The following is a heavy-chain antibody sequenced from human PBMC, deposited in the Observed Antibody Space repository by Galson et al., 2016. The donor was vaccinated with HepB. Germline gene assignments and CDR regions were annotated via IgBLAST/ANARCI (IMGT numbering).Heavy chain of an antibody. CDR2: ISYDGSNK. CDR3: AKDHYVDRKGEEDYYYGMDV. Sequence: SLRLSCAASGFTFSTYGMHWVRQAPGKGLEWVAVISYDGSNKYYADSVKGRFTISRDNSKNTLYLQMNSLRAEDTAVYYCAKDHYVDRKGEEDYYYGMDVWGQGTTVTVSS. J-gene: IGHJ6*02. D-gene: IGHD3-16*01. CDR1: GFTFSTYG. V-gene: IGHV3-30*18.